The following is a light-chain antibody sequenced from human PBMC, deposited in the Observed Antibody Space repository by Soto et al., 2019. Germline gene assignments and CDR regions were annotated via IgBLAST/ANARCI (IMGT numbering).Light chain of an antibody. CDR3: QQYTSYSET. CDR2: KAS. CDR1: QSISSW. V-gene: IGKV1-5*03. J-gene: IGKJ1*01. Sequence: DIQMTQSPSTLSASVGDRVTITCRASQSISSWLAWYQQKPGKAPKLLIYKASSLESGAPSRFSGSGSGTEFTLTISSLQPDDFATDYCQQYTSYSETFGQGTKVEIK.